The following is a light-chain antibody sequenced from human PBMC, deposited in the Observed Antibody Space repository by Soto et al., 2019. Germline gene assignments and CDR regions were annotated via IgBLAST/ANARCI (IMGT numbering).Light chain of an antibody. Sequence: EIVMTQSPATLSVSPGERATLSCRASKSVCSNLAWYQQKPGQSPRLLIYDASTRVTGTPARFSGSGSGTEFTLTISSLQSEDFAVYYCQQYYNWPPLTFGGGTKVEIK. CDR2: DAS. V-gene: IGKV3-15*01. J-gene: IGKJ4*01. CDR3: QQYYNWPPLT. CDR1: KSVCSN.